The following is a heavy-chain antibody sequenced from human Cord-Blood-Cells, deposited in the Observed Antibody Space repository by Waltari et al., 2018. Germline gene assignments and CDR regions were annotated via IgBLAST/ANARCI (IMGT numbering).Heavy chain of an antibody. Sequence: QVQLQESGPGLVKPSETLSPTCTVSGGSISSYYWTWSRQPAGKGLEWIGRIYTSGSTNYNPSLKSRVTMSVDTSKNQFSLKLSSVTAADTAVYYCARDSDSSSWYWFDPWGQGTLVTVSS. CDR2: IYTSGST. V-gene: IGHV4-4*07. CDR1: GGSISSYY. J-gene: IGHJ5*02. D-gene: IGHD6-13*01. CDR3: ARDSDSSSWYWFDP.